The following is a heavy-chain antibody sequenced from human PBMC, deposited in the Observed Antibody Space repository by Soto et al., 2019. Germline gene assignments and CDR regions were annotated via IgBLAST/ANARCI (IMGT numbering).Heavy chain of an antibody. J-gene: IGHJ4*02. V-gene: IGHV4-30-4*01. CDR1: GGSISTVDYW. Sequence: PSETLSFTCTVSGGSISTVDYWWSWIRQSPDMGLEWIGHIYDGGRTYNNPSLESRVTMSVDTSKSQLSLTLSSVSAADTAVYYCARGPSGDKVDSWGQGTLVTVSS. CDR2: IYDGGRT. CDR3: ARGPSGDKVDS. D-gene: IGHD7-27*01.